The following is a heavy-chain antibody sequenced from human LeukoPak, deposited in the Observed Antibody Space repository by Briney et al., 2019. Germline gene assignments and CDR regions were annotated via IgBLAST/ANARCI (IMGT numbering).Heavy chain of an antibody. D-gene: IGHD6-6*01. Sequence: GGSLRLSCTASEFTFSRYWMHWVRQAPGKGLVWVSRINSDGSSTSCADSVKGRFTISRGNAKNTLYLQMNSLRAEDTAVYYCAREGYSSSSYDYWGQGTLVTVSS. CDR3: AREGYSSSSYDY. CDR2: INSDGSST. J-gene: IGHJ4*02. CDR1: EFTFSRYW. V-gene: IGHV3-74*01.